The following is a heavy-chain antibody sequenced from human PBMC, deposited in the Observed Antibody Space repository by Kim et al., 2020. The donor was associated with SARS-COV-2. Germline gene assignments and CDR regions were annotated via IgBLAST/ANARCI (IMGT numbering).Heavy chain of an antibody. J-gene: IGHJ5*02. CDR3: ARAPGFDP. Sequence: SETLSFTCTVSGGSISSSSYYWGWIRQPPGKGLEWIGSIYYSGSTYYNPSLKSRVTISVDTSKNQFSLKLSSVTAADTAVYYCARAPGFDPWGQGTLVTVSS. CDR1: GGSISSSSYY. V-gene: IGHV4-39*07. CDR2: IYYSGST.